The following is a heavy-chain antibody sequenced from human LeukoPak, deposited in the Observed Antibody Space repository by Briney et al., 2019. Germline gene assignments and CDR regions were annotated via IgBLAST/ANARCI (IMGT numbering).Heavy chain of an antibody. CDR1: EYTFTNYD. D-gene: IGHD6-19*01. V-gene: IGHV1-8*02. CDR2: MNPNNGNT. Sequence: ASVKVSCKASEYTFTNYDINWVRQATGQGLEWMGWMNPNNGNTGYAQKLQGRVTMTTDTSTSTAYMELRSLRSDDTAVYYCARDGGPDSSGWYDYWGQGTLVTVSS. CDR3: ARDGGPDSSGWYDY. J-gene: IGHJ4*02.